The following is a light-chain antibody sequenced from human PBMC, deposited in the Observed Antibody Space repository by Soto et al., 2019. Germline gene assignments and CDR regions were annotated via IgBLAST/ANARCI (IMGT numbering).Light chain of an antibody. Sequence: QSVLTQPRSVSGSPGQSVTISCTGTSSDVGGYNYVSWYQQHPGKVPKLVIYDVFKRPSGVPDRFSGSKSGNMASLTISGLRAEDEAYYYCCSYAGSYSVVFGGGTKLTVL. CDR1: SSDVGGYNY. CDR2: DVF. J-gene: IGLJ2*01. V-gene: IGLV2-11*01. CDR3: CSYAGSYSVV.